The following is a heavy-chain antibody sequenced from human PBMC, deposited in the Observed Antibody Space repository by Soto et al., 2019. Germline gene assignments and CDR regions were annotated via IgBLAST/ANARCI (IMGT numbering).Heavy chain of an antibody. CDR1: GFTFSSYA. V-gene: IGHV3-23*01. J-gene: IGHJ4*02. Sequence: EVQLLESGGGLVQPGGSLRLSCAASGFTFSSYAMSWVRQAPGKGVEWVSAISGSGGSTYYADSVKGRFTISRDNSKSTLYLQMNSLRAEDTAVYYCRGSSGWYFDYWGQGTLVTVSS. D-gene: IGHD6-19*01. CDR2: ISGSGGST. CDR3: RGSSGWYFDY.